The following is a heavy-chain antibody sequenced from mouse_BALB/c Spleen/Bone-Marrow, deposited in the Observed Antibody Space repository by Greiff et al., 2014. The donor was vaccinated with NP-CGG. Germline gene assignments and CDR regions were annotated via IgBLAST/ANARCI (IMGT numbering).Heavy chain of an antibody. Sequence: VKLMESGPGLVAPSQRLSITCTVSGFSLTNYSVHWVRQPPGKGLEWLGVIWADGSTNYNSALMSRLSISKDNYKSQVFFKMNSLQTDDTAMYYCARITTATGAMDYWGQGTSVTVSS. D-gene: IGHD1-2*01. CDR1: GFSLTNYS. V-gene: IGHV2-9*02. J-gene: IGHJ4*01. CDR3: ARITTATGAMDY. CDR2: IWADGST.